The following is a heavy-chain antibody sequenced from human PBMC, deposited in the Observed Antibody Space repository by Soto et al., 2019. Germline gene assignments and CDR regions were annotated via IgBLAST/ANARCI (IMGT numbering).Heavy chain of an antibody. CDR2: INAYNGNT. CDR1: GYTFTSYY. V-gene: IGHV1-18*04. J-gene: IGHJ6*02. Sequence: ASVKVSCKASGYTFTSYYIHWVRPAPGQGLEWMGVINAYNGNTNYAQNFQGRLTLTTDTSTTTAYMELRSLRSNDTAIYYCAMVDVYVTPSPQDVWGQGTTVTVSS. CDR3: AMVDVYVTPSPQDV. D-gene: IGHD3-16*01.